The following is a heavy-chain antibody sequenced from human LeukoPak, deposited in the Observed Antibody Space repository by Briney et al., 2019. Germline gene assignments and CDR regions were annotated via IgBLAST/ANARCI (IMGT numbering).Heavy chain of an antibody. D-gene: IGHD4-17*01. Sequence: GESLKISCKGSGYSFTSYWIGRGRQMPGKRLEWMGIIYPGDSDTRYSPSFQGQVTISADKSITTAYLQWSSLKASDTAMYYCARLISVTEYDYWGQGTLVTVSS. CDR3: ARLISVTEYDY. CDR2: IYPGDSDT. CDR1: GYSFTSYW. J-gene: IGHJ4*02. V-gene: IGHV5-51*01.